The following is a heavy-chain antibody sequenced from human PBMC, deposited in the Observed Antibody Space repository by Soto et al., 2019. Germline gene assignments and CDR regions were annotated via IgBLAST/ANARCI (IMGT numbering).Heavy chain of an antibody. CDR3: GGEGGSETLQPTSNWFDT. CDR2: INANNGGA. Sequence: QVQLVQSGAEGKTPGASVKVSCKASGYTFTDYHIHWVRQAPGQGLEFMGWINANNGGAGSAQQFQGRVTVTWDTTITTVYMELRNLRSDETDLYYGGGEGGSETLQPTSNWFDTWGQGTLVTVSS. D-gene: IGHD6-25*01. CDR1: GYTFTDYH. J-gene: IGHJ5*02. V-gene: IGHV1-2*02.